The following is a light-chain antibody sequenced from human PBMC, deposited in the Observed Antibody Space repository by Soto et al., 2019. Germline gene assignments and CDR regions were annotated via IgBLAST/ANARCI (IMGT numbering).Light chain of an antibody. CDR2: AS. CDR1: QSVSDSY. CDR3: QHYGTSAL. V-gene: IGKV3-20*01. Sequence: EIVLTQSPGTLSLSRGERATLSCRASQSVSDSYLAWYQQKPGQAPRLLIYASSRATGIPDVFSGSGSGTDFTLTISRLELEDFAVYFCQHYGTSALFGPGTKVDIK. J-gene: IGKJ3*01.